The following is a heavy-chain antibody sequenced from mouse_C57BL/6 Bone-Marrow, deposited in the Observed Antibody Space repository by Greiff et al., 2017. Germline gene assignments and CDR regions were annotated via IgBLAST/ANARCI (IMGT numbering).Heavy chain of an antibody. Sequence: QVTLKVSGPGILQSSQTLSLTCSFSGFSLSTSGMGVSWIRQPSRKGLEWLAHIYWDDDKRYNPSLKSRLTISKDTSRNQVFLKITSVDTADTATYYCARSYYDYDGYWYFDVWGTGTTVTVSS. CDR2: IYWDDDK. CDR3: ARSYYDYDGYWYFDV. V-gene: IGHV8-12*01. J-gene: IGHJ1*03. D-gene: IGHD2-4*01. CDR1: GFSLSTSGMG.